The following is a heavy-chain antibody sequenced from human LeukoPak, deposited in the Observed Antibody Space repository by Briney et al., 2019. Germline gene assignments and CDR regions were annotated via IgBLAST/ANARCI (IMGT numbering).Heavy chain of an antibody. CDR3: AGFGYSSSSSDY. J-gene: IGHJ4*02. D-gene: IGHD6-6*01. CDR2: ISSSSSYI. V-gene: IGHV3-21*01. Sequence: AGGSLRLSCAASGFTFSSYSMNWVRQAPGEGLEWVSSISSSSSYIYYADSVKGRFTISRDNAKNSLYLQMNSLRAEDTAVYYCAGFGYSSSSSDYWGQGTLVTVSS. CDR1: GFTFSSYS.